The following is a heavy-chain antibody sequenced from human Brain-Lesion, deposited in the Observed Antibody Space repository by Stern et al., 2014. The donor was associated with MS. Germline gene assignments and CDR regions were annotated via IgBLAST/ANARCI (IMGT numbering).Heavy chain of an antibody. J-gene: IGHJ6*02. CDR1: GYIFTGYY. CDR2: INPNTGGT. D-gene: IGHD3-3*01. V-gene: IGHV1-2*02. CDR3: ARDQRGITIFGVVTDYYYLGMDV. Sequence: VKLVESGAEVKKPGGSVKVSCKTSGYIFTGYYIHWVRQAPGQGLEWMAWINPNTGGTKDAQKVQGRVTMSRDTSISTAYVELSSLTSDDTAVYYCARDQRGITIFGVVTDYYYLGMDVWGQGTTVTVSS.